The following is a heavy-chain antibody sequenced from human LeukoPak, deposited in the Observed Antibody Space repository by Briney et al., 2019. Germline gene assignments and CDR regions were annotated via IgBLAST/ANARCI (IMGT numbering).Heavy chain of an antibody. V-gene: IGHV3-49*04. Sequence: GGALGLSCTASGFTFGDYAMSWVRQAPGKGLEWVGFIRSKAYGGTTEYAASVKGRFTISRDDSKSIAYLQMNSLKTEDTAVYYCTTRYSSSWYWDYWGQGTLVTVSS. CDR2: IRSKAYGGTT. D-gene: IGHD6-13*01. CDR1: GFTFGDYA. J-gene: IGHJ4*02. CDR3: TTRYSSSWYWDY.